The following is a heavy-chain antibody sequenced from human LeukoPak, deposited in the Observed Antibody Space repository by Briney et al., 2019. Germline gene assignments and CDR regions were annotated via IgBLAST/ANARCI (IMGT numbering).Heavy chain of an antibody. CDR3: AGVGSSADRYYFDY. CDR1: GYTFTSYG. V-gene: IGHV1-18*01. D-gene: IGHD6-25*01. CDR2: ISAYNGNT. Sequence: ASVKVSCKASGYTFTSYGISWVRQAPGQGLEWMGWISAYNGNTNYAQKLQGRVTMTTDTSTSTAYMELRSLRSDDTAVYYCAGVGSSADRYYFDYWGQGTLVTVSS. J-gene: IGHJ4*02.